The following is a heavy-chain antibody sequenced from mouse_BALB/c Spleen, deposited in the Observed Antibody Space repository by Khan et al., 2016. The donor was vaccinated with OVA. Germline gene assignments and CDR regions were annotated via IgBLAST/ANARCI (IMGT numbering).Heavy chain of an antibody. V-gene: IGHV5-6*01. CDR2: ISSGGDYT. Sequence: EVEPVESGGDLVKPGGSLKLSCAASGFTFSSYSMSWVRQTPDKRLEWVATISSGGDYTYYPDSVKGLFTISRDNAKNTLYLQMSSLKSEDTAMYYCARHLTGSFAYWGQETLVTVSA. CDR1: GFTFSSYS. J-gene: IGHJ3*01. CDR3: ARHLTGSFAY. D-gene: IGHD4-1*01.